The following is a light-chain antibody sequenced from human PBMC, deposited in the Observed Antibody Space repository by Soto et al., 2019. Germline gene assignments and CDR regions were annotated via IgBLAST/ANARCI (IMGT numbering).Light chain of an antibody. V-gene: IGKV3D-15*01. CDR2: GAS. CDR3: QQYNNWPPYA. Sequence: EIVMTQSPATLSVSPGERATLSCRASQSVSSNLAWYQQKPGQAPRLLIYGASIRATGTPARFSGSGSGTEFTLTISSLQSEDCAVYYCQQYNNWPPYAFGQGTKLEIK. CDR1: QSVSSN. J-gene: IGKJ2*01.